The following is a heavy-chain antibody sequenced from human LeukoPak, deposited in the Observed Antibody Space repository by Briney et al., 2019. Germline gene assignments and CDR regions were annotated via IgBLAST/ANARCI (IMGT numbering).Heavy chain of an antibody. CDR3: AAVEALRGFGDYAPE. J-gene: IGHJ4*02. CDR1: GVSFNVYF. Sequence: SETLSLTCAVYGVSFNVYFWSWIRQSPGRGLEWIGEISHSGSTNYNPSLISRITMSVYTSKNQFSLKVTSVTAADTAVYYCAAVEALRGFGDYAPEWGQGTLVTVSS. V-gene: IGHV4-34*01. CDR2: ISHSGST. D-gene: IGHD5-12*01.